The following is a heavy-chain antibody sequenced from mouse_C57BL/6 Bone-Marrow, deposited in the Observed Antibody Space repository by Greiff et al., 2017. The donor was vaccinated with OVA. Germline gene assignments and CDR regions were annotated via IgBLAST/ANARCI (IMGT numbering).Heavy chain of an antibody. CDR1: GYTFTNYW. CDR3: ARSCDGYFFFDY. V-gene: IGHV1-63*01. J-gene: IGHJ2*01. D-gene: IGHD2-3*01. Sequence: QVQLQQSGAELVRPGTSVKLSCKASGYTFTNYWIGWAKQRPGHGLEWIGDIYPGGGYTNYNEKFKGKATLTADKSSSTAYMQFSSLTSEDSAIYYCARSCDGYFFFDYWGQGTTLTVSS. CDR2: IYPGGGYT.